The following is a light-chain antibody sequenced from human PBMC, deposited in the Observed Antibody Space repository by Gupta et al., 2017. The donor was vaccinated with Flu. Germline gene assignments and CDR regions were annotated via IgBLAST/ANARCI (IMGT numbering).Light chain of an antibody. CDR1: QSVLLTSNNMHY. Sequence: ATINCKSIQSVLLTSNNMHYLAWCQQTPKQPPNLLIYWASTRESGGPDRFSGSGSGTDFTLTISSLQAEDVAVYYCQQYYSTPCPFGPGT. CDR3: QQYYSTPCP. CDR2: WAS. J-gene: IGKJ3*01. V-gene: IGKV4-1*01.